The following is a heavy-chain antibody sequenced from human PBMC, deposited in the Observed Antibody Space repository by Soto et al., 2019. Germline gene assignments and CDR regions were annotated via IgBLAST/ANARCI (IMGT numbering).Heavy chain of an antibody. CDR2: ISAYNGNT. D-gene: IGHD3-9*01. V-gene: IGHV1-18*04. J-gene: IGHJ6*02. CDR1: GYTFTSYG. Sequence: ASVKVSCKASGYTFTSYGISWVRQAPGQGLEWMGWISAYNGNTNYAQKLQGRVTMTTDTSTSTAYMELRSLRSDDTAVYYCARVERLRYFDWLSSAGSGYGMDVWGRGTTVTV. CDR3: ARVERLRYFDWLSSAGSGYGMDV.